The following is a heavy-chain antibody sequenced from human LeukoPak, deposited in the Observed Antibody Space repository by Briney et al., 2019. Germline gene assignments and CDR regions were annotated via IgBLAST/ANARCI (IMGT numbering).Heavy chain of an antibody. J-gene: IGHJ4*02. V-gene: IGHV1-2*02. Sequence: EASVKVSCKASGYTFSAFHIHWVRLAPGQGLEWMGWINPNSGGTNYAQKFQGRVTMTRDTSISTAYMELSRLRSDDTAVYYCARVWRVEQLVYFDYWGQGTLVTVSS. D-gene: IGHD1/OR15-1a*01. CDR3: ARVWRVEQLVYFDY. CDR1: GYTFSAFH. CDR2: INPNSGGT.